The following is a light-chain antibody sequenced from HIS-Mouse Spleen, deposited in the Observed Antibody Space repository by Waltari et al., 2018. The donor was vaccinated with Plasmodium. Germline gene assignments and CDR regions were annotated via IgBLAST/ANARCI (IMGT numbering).Light chain of an antibody. J-gene: IGKJ3*01. CDR3: QQYKNWSFT. CDR1: QSVSSN. V-gene: IGKV3-15*01. CDR2: VAS. Sequence: EIVMTQSPATLSVSPGERATLSGRSSQSVSSNLAWYQQKPGQAPRILIYVASTRAPGIPARFSGSGSGTEFTLTISSLQSEDFAVYYCQQYKNWSFTFGPGTKVDIK.